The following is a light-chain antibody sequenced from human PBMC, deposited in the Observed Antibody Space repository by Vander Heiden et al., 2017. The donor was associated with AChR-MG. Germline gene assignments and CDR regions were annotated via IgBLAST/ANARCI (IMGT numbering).Light chain of an antibody. J-gene: IGKJ5*01. CDR3: QKYNSVPIT. V-gene: IGKV1-27*01. CDR1: QGVSNY. CDR2: ASS. Sequence: GDRVTISCRASQGVSNYLAWYQQKPGEAPKLLIYASSTLYSGVPTRFSGSGSGTDFTLTISSLQPEDVATYYCQKYNSVPITFGQGTRLEIK.